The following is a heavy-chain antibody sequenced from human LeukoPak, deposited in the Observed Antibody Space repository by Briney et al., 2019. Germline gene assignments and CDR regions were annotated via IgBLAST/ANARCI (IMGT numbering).Heavy chain of an antibody. CDR2: INHSGST. CDR3: ARGHSSGWYYY. Sequence: SETLSLTCAVYGGSFSGYYWSWIRQPPGKGLEWIGEINHSGSTNYNPSLKSRVTISVDTSKNQFYLKLGSVTAADAAVYYCARGHSSGWYYYWGQGTLVTVSS. V-gene: IGHV4-34*01. CDR1: GGSFSGYY. D-gene: IGHD6-19*01. J-gene: IGHJ4*02.